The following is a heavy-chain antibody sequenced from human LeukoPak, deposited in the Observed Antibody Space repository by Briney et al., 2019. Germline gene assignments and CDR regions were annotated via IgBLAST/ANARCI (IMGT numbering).Heavy chain of an antibody. V-gene: IGHV1-69*13. D-gene: IGHD3-22*01. J-gene: IGHJ3*02. CDR1: GGTFSTYA. CDR2: IFGTA. Sequence: SVKVSCKASGGTFSTYAISWVRQAPGQGPEWMGGIFGTAKYAQKFQGRVTITADESTSTAYMEPSSLKSEDAAVYYCARIPDRSGYSGTFDIWGQGTMVTVSS. CDR3: ARIPDRSGYSGTFDI.